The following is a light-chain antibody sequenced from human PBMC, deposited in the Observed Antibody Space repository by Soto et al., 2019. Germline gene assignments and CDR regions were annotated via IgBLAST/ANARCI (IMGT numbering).Light chain of an antibody. Sequence: DIQMTQSPSTLSASVGDRVTITCRASQSISAWLAWYQQIPGKAPKLLIYDASSLESGDPSRFSGSGSGTEFTLTISSLQPDDVAAYYCQQYNSYSPTFGQGTKLEI. CDR1: QSISAW. CDR3: QQYNSYSPT. J-gene: IGKJ2*01. V-gene: IGKV1-5*01. CDR2: DAS.